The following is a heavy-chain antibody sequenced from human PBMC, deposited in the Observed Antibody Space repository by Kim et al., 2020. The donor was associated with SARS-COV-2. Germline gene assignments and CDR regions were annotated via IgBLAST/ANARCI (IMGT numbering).Heavy chain of an antibody. Sequence: ASVKVSCKASGYTFTSYAMHWVRQAPGQRLEWMGWINAGNGNTKYSQKFQGRVTITRDTSASTAYMELSSLRSEDTAVYYCARGGVGAIGFDYWGQGTLVTVSS. CDR2: INAGNGNT. J-gene: IGHJ4*02. D-gene: IGHD1-26*01. CDR3: ARGGVGAIGFDY. CDR1: GYTFTSYA. V-gene: IGHV1-3*01.